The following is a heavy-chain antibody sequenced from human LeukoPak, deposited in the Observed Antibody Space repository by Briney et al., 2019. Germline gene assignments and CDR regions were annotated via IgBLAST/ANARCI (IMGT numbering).Heavy chain of an antibody. CDR2: IYYSGST. CDR1: GGSISSGDYY. Sequence: SETLSLTCTVSGGSISSGDYYWSWIRQPPGKGLEWIGYIYYSGSTYYNPSLKSRVTISVDTSKNQFSLKLSSVTAADTAVYYCARVVRGGYYDFWSGYSYFDYWGQGTLVTVSS. V-gene: IGHV4-30-4*01. D-gene: IGHD3-3*01. CDR3: ARVVRGGYYDFWSGYSYFDY. J-gene: IGHJ4*02.